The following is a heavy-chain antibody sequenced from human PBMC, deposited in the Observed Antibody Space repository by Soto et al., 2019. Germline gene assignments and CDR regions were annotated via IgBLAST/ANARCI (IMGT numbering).Heavy chain of an antibody. CDR3: ARESRYCSGGSCYFLPGIDY. V-gene: IGHV1-69*12. CDR1: VGTFSSYA. CDR2: IIPIFGTA. J-gene: IGHJ4*02. Sequence: QVQLVQSGAEVKKPGSSVKVSCKASVGTFSSYAISWVRQAPGQGLEWMGGIIPIFGTANYAQKFQGRVTITADESTSTAYMELSSLRSEDTAVSYCARESRYCSGGSCYFLPGIDYWGQGTLVTVSS. D-gene: IGHD2-15*01.